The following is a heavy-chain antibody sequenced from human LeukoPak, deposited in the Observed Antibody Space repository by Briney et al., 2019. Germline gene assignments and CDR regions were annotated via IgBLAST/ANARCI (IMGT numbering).Heavy chain of an antibody. CDR2: INPNTGGT. CDR3: ARVGVDLWFDP. CDR1: GYTFTGYH. Sequence: GASVKVSCKASGYTFTGYHIHWVRQAPGQGLEWMGRINPNTGGTNYAQKFQGRVTVTRDTSISTAYMELSRLTSDDTAVYYCARVGVDLWFDPWGQGTLVTVSS. V-gene: IGHV1-2*06. J-gene: IGHJ5*02. D-gene: IGHD3/OR15-3a*01.